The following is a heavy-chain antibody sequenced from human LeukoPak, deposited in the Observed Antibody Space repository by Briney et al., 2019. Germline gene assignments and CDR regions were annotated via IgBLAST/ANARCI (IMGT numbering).Heavy chain of an antibody. V-gene: IGHV1-2*02. CDR2: INPISGVT. D-gene: IGHD6-19*01. CDR1: GYTFTGYY. J-gene: IGHJ5*02. Sequence: ASVKVSCKASGYTFTGYYLHWVRQAPGRGLEWMGWINPISGVTGSAQKFQGRVTMTRDKSISTVYMELSRLTSDDTAIYFCARVGSSGWYHWFDPWGQGTLVTVSS. CDR3: ARVGSSGWYHWFDP.